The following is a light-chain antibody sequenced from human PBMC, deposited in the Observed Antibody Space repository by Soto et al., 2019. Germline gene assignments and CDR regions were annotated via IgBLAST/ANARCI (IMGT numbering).Light chain of an antibody. V-gene: IGKV3-15*01. CDR3: QQFNNWPRT. Sequence: IVMTQSPATLSVSPGERATLSCRASQTVSSYLAWYQQKPGQAPRLLIYGASTRATGIPARFSGSGSGTEFTLTISSLQSEDFAVYYCQQFNNWPRTFGQGTKLEIK. CDR1: QTVSSY. J-gene: IGKJ2*01. CDR2: GAS.